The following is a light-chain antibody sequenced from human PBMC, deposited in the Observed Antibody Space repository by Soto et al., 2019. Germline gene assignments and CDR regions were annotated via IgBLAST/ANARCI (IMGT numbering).Light chain of an antibody. Sequence: EIVLTQSPGTLSLSPGERATLSCRASQSVSSSYLAWYQQKPGQAPRLLIYGASSRATGIPDRFSGSGSGTDFPLTISRLESEDFAVYYCQQYGSSPETFGHGTKVEIK. CDR2: GAS. J-gene: IGKJ1*01. CDR1: QSVSSSY. V-gene: IGKV3-20*01. CDR3: QQYGSSPET.